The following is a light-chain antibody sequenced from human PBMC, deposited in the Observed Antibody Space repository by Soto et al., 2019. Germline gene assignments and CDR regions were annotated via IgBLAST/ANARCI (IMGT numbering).Light chain of an antibody. CDR2: EVS. J-gene: IGLJ3*02. Sequence: QSALTQPASVSGSPGQWITISCTGTSSDVGGYNYVSWYQQHPGKAPKLMIYEVSNRPSGVSNRFSGSKSGNTASLTISGLQAEEEADYYCSSYTSRSPRVFGGGTKLTVL. CDR3: SSYTSRSPRV. V-gene: IGLV2-14*01. CDR1: SSDVGGYNY.